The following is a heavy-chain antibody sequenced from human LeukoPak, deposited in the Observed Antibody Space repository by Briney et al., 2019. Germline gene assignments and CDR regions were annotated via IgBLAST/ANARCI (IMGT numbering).Heavy chain of an antibody. CDR2: IHPSGML. D-gene: IGHD3-22*01. CDR3: SRGLDSRKLGY. V-gene: IGHV4-31*03. CDR1: GASFSTGDQY. Sequence: PSQTLSLTCTVSGASFSTGDQYWNWIRQSPGKGLEWIGSIHPSGMLYNNPSLESRVTISIDPSNTQFSLHLNSVTAAVTAVYFCSRGLDSRKLGYWGQGTLVTVSS. J-gene: IGHJ4*02.